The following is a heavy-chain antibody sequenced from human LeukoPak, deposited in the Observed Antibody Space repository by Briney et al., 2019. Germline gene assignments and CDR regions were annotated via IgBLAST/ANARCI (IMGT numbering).Heavy chain of an antibody. CDR2: INPNSGGT. J-gene: IGHJ3*02. V-gene: IGHV1-2*02. CDR3: ARGIWYCSRTSCYRSDAFDI. CDR1: GYTFTGYY. Sequence: ASVKVSCKASGYTFTGYYMHWVRQAPGQGLEWMGWINPNSGGTNYAQNFQGRVTMTRDTSTSTVYMELSSLRSEDTAVYYCARGIWYCSRTSCYRSDAFDIWGQGTMVTVSS. D-gene: IGHD2-2*01.